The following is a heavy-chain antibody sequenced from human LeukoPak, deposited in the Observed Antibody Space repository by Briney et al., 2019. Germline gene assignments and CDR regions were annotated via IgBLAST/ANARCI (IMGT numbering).Heavy chain of an antibody. CDR3: ARLSVEYSSGQAFDP. CDR1: GYSFTNYW. J-gene: IGHJ5*02. D-gene: IGHD6-19*01. V-gene: IGHV5-51*01. Sequence: GESLKISCKGSGYSFTNYWIGWVRQMPGKGLEWMGIIYPGDSDTRYSPSFQGQVTISADKSITTASLQWSSLKASDTAIYYCARLSVEYSSGQAFDPWGQGTLVTVSS. CDR2: IYPGDSDT.